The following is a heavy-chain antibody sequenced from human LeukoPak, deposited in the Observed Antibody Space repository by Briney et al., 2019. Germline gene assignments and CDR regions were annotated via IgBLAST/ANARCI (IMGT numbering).Heavy chain of an antibody. J-gene: IGHJ4*02. CDR2: INPNSGGT. Sequence: GASVKVSCKASGYTFTGYYMHWVRQAPGQGLEWMGRINPNSGGTNYAQKFQGRVTMTSDTSISTAYMELSRLRSDDTAVYYCARDQGGDSSGYDYWGQGTLVTVSS. V-gene: IGHV1-2*06. CDR3: ARDQGGDSSGYDY. D-gene: IGHD3-22*01. CDR1: GYTFTGYY.